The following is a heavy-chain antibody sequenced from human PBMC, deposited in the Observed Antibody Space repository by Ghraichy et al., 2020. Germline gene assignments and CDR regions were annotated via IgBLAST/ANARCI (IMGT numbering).Heavy chain of an antibody. CDR1: GFTFRSYA. CDR3: SKEGWRDNSRGGMDV. D-gene: IGHD2-21*02. V-gene: IGHV3-23*01. Sequence: GESLNISCAASGFTFRSYAMIWVRQAPGKGLEWVSGISGSGDKSYYVDSMEGRFTISRDNSKSTLYLQMNSLRAEDTAVYYCSKEGWRDNSRGGMDVWGQGTTVTVSS. CDR2: ISGSGDKS. J-gene: IGHJ6*02.